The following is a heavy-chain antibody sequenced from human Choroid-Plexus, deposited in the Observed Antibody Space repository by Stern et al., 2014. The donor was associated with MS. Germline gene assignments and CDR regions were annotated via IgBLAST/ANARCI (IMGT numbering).Heavy chain of an antibody. CDR3: ASQI. CDR2: VSSDGANT. V-gene: IGHV3-30*01. Sequence: VQLVESGGGVVQPGRPLRLSCVASGFTFGSCAMHWVRQAPGEGLEWVAVVSSDGANTYFADSVKGRFTISRDNSKNTLYLQMNSLKIEDTAIYYCASQIWGQGTMVTVSS. J-gene: IGHJ3*02. CDR1: GFTFGSCA.